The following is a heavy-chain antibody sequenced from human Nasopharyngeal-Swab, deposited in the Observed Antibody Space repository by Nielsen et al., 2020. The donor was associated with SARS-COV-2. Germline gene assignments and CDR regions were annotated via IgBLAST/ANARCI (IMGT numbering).Heavy chain of an antibody. CDR3: ARDGNYGDY. J-gene: IGHJ4*02. CDR2: VSNSGTTI. Sequence: GESLKISCAASGFTFSDYYMSWIRQAPGKGLEWVSYVSNSGTTIYYADSVRGRFTISRDNAKNSLYLQMNSLRTEDTAVYYWARDGNYGDYWGQGTLVTVSS. D-gene: IGHD1-7*01. CDR1: GFTFSDYY. V-gene: IGHV3-11*01.